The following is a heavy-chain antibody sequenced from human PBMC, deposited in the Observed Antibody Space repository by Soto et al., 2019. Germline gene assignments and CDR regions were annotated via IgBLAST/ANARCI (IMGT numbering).Heavy chain of an antibody. V-gene: IGHV5-51*01. J-gene: IGHJ5*02. CDR2: IYPGDSDT. Sequence: PGESLKISFKGSGYSFTTYLISWVRKMPGKGLEWMGVIYPGDSDTRYSPSFQGQVTISVDKSISTAYLQWSSLKASDSALYYCEKHASLYLFQSPTKTNWFDPWGHGTLFPVFS. CDR1: GYSFTTYL. D-gene: IGHD3-16*02. CDR3: EKHASLYLFQSPTKTNWFDP.